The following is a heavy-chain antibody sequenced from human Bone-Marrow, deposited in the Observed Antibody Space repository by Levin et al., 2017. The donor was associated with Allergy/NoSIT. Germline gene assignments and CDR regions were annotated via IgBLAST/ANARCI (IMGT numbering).Heavy chain of an antibody. CDR2: MYYSGST. J-gene: IGHJ4*02. Sequence: SETLSLTCTVSGGSISSYYWSWIRQPPGKGLEWIGNMYYSGSTNYNPSLKSRVTISVDTSKNQFSLKLSSVTAADTAVYYCARTEGRASIYIYWGQGTLVTVSS. CDR3: ARTEGRASIYIY. D-gene: IGHD1-26*01. CDR1: GGSISSYY. V-gene: IGHV4-59*01.